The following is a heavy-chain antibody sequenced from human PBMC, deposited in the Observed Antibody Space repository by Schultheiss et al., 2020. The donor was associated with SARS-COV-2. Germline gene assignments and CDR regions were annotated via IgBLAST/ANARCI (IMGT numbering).Heavy chain of an antibody. Sequence: ETLSLTCTVSGDSVTSYYWSWIRQPPGKGLEWIGRIYTSGSTNYNPSLKSRLTMSVDASKIQFSLKLTSVTAADTAVYYCARGPAPYSDFWSDSYTGWFDPWGQGTLVTVSS. CDR3: ARGPAPYSDFWSDSYTGWFDP. CDR2: IYTSGST. D-gene: IGHD3-3*01. V-gene: IGHV4-4*07. CDR1: GDSVTSYY. J-gene: IGHJ5*02.